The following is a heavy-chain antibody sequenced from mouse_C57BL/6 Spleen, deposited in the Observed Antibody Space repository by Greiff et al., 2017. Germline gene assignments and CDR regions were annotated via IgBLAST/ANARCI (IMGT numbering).Heavy chain of an antibody. V-gene: IGHV1-62-2*01. Sequence: QVQLKQSGAELVKPGASVKLSCKASGYTFTEYTIHWVKQRSGQGLEWIGWFYPGSGSIKYNEKFKDKATLTADKSSSTVYMELSRLTSEDSAVYVGERHEGKAYYSDSSGYAMDYWGQGTSVTVSS. D-gene: IGHD1-1*01. CDR2: FYPGSGSI. CDR3: ERHEGKAYYSDSSGYAMDY. CDR1: GYTFTEYT. J-gene: IGHJ4*01.